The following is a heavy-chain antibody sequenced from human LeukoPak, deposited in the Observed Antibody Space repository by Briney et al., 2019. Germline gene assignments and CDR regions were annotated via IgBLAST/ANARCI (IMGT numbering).Heavy chain of an antibody. CDR2: INHSGST. CDR1: GGSFSGYY. V-gene: IGHV4-34*01. J-gene: IGHJ5*02. D-gene: IGHD6-13*01. CDR3: ASRGRGIAAPSPRWFDP. Sequence: SETLSLTCAVYGGSFSGYYWSWIRQPPGKGLEWIGEINHSGSTNYSPSLKSRVTISVDTSKNQFSLKLSSVTAADTAVYYCASRGRGIAAPSPRWFDPWGQGTLVTVSS.